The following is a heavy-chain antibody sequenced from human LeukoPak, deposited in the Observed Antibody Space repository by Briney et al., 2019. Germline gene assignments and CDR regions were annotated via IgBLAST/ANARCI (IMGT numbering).Heavy chain of an antibody. J-gene: IGHJ6*02. Sequence: SQAPSLTCTVSGGSISSGGYYWSWIRQHPGKGLEWIGYIYYSGSTYYNPSLKSRVTISVDTSKNQFSLKLSSVTAADTAVYYCATDRVSYHGMVRGVIPLADWGQGTTVTVSS. V-gene: IGHV4-31*03. CDR1: GGSISSGGYY. D-gene: IGHD3-10*01. CDR3: ATDRVSYHGMVRGVIPLAD. CDR2: IYYSGST.